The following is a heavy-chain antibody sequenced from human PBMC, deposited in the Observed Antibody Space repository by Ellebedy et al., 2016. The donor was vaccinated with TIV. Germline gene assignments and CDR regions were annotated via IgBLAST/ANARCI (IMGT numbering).Heavy chain of an antibody. V-gene: IGHV3-9*01. Sequence: GGSLRLXXAASGFTFDDYAMHWVRQAPGKGMEWVSGISWRGHYIGYADSVRGRFTLSRGNAKNSLYLQMNSLRIEDTAVYYCTKDPLRGIWGGSGRGYWGQGTLVTVSS. CDR3: TKDPLRGIWGGSGRGY. CDR2: ISWRGHYI. D-gene: IGHD7-27*01. J-gene: IGHJ4*02. CDR1: GFTFDDYA.